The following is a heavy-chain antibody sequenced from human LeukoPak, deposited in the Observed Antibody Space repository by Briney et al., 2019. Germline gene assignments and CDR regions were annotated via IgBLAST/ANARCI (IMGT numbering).Heavy chain of an antibody. CDR3: AKNVREADWYYYYMDV. J-gene: IGHJ6*03. D-gene: IGHD3-9*01. CDR2: IYYSGST. CDR1: GGSISSYY. Sequence: SGTPSLTCTGSGGSISSYYWGWVRQPPGKGPGGVGYIYYSGSTNYNPSLKSRVTISVDTSKNQFSLKLSSVTAADTAVYYCAKNVREADWYYYYMDVWGKGTTVTVSS. V-gene: IGHV4-59*01.